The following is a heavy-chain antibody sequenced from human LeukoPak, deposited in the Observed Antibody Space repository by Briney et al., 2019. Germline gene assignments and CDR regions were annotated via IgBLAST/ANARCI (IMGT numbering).Heavy chain of an antibody. CDR3: ARSRGSGSYFES. Sequence: SETLPLTCAVSGGSINGYYWSWIRQSPGKGLAWIGYISYSGSTNYNPSFKSRVTISVDTSKNEFSLKLRSVTAADTAVYYCARSRGSGSYFESWGQGTLVTVSS. D-gene: IGHD3-10*01. CDR2: ISYSGST. J-gene: IGHJ4*02. V-gene: IGHV4-59*01. CDR1: GGSINGYY.